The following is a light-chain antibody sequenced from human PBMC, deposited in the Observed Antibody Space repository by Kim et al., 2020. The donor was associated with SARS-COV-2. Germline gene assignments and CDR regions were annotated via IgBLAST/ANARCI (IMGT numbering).Light chain of an antibody. V-gene: IGLV2-14*03. CDR3: SSFTSSSTLV. CDR1: SSDSDGYHY. J-gene: IGLJ3*02. CDR2: EVS. Sequence: HSITFTRTGTSSDSDGYHYVPQFQEHPGTAPNHVINEVSRRPSGLSNRFTGTKSGNTASPTISGHQADDEADYYCSSFTSSSTLVFGGGTQLTVL.